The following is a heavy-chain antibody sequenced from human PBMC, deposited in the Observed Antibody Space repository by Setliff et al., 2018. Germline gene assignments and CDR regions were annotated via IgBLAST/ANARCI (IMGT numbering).Heavy chain of an antibody. Sequence: PSETLSLTCTVSGGPINSDRYYWGWIRQPPGKGLEWIGSMYSSGSTYYNPSLKSRVTISVDTSQNQFSLKLSSVTAADTAAYYCASHPRVTIFGVVAFDYWGQGILVTISS. CDR3: ASHPRVTIFGVVAFDY. D-gene: IGHD3-3*01. CDR1: GGPINSDRYY. J-gene: IGHJ4*02. CDR2: MYSSGST. V-gene: IGHV4-39*01.